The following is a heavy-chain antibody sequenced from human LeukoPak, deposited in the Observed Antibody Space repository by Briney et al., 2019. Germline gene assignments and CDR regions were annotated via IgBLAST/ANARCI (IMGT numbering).Heavy chain of an antibody. V-gene: IGHV1-18*01. CDR3: ARDDSSSWYYYYYMDV. J-gene: IGHJ6*03. Sequence: ASVKVSCKASGYTFTSSGISWVRQAPGHGLEWMGWISAYNGNTNYAQKLQGRVTMTTDTSTSTAYMELRSLRSDDTAVYYCARDDSSSWYYYYYMDVWGKGTTVTVSS. CDR1: GYTFTSSG. D-gene: IGHD6-13*01. CDR2: ISAYNGNT.